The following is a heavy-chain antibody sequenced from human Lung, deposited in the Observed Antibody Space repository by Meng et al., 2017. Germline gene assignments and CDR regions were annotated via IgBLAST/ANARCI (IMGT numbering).Heavy chain of an antibody. Sequence: QVQLVQSGSELKKPGASVKVSCKASGYTFTTYTINWVRQAHGRGLEWMGWISTNTGNPPYVQGFTGRFVFSLDTSVSTAYLQISSLEAADTAVYYCARGGDFDPWGQGTLVTSPQ. J-gene: IGHJ5*02. CDR3: ARGGDFDP. D-gene: IGHD2/OR15-2a*01. CDR2: ISTNTGNP. CDR1: GYTFTTYT. V-gene: IGHV7-4-1*02.